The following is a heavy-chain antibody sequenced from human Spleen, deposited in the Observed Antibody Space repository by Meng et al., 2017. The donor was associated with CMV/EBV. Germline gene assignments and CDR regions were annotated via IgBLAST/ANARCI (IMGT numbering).Heavy chain of an antibody. CDR2: ISRRSDYI. V-gene: IGHV3-21*01. D-gene: IGHD3-16*01. CDR3: ARGRGAYNYAYDS. J-gene: IGHJ5*01. Sequence: SGFTFRYYGMNWVRQAPRGGLECVASISRRSDYIHYADSVEGRFTVSRDNAKNSVYLEMETLTADDTATYFCARGRGAYNYAYDSWGQGTLVTVSS. CDR1: GFTFRYYG.